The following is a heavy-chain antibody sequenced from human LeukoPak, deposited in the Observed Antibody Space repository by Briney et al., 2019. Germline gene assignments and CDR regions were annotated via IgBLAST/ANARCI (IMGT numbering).Heavy chain of an antibody. V-gene: IGHV4-4*07. CDR1: GGAISSYY. D-gene: IGHD3-10*01. Sequence: SETLSLNCTVSGGAISSYYWSWIRQPAGKGLEWIGRIYTSGSTNYNPSLKSRVTMSVDPSKTQCSLKLSSVTAADTAVYYCARGGQDGSGSYYTYYYYGMDVWGQGTTVNVSS. J-gene: IGHJ6*02. CDR3: ARGGQDGSGSYYTYYYYGMDV. CDR2: IYTSGST.